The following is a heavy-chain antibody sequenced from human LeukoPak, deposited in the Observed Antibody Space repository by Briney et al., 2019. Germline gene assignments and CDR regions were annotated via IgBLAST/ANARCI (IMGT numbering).Heavy chain of an antibody. V-gene: IGHV1-8*03. D-gene: IGHD2-2*02. CDR1: GYTFTSYD. Sequence: ASVKVSCRASGYTFTSYDINWVRQATGQGLEWMGWMNPNSGNTGHAQKFQGRVTITRNTSISTAYMELSSLRSEDTAVYYCARGPRSIVVVPAAIRPDYYYYYMDVWGKGTTVTVSS. CDR2: MNPNSGNT. J-gene: IGHJ6*03. CDR3: ARGPRSIVVVPAAIRPDYYYYYMDV.